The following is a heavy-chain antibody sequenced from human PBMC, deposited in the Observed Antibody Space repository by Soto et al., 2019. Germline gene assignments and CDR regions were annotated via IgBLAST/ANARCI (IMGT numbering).Heavy chain of an antibody. CDR1: GFTFSNYS. CDR2: ISGGGAIT. J-gene: IGHJ4*02. D-gene: IGHD6-6*01. Sequence: GGSLRLSCAASGFTFSNYSMTWVRQAPGKGLEWVSVISGGGAITYYADSVKGRFTISSDNFKNTLYLQMNNLRAEDMAVYYCAKRSGSSSRSFDYWGQGTLVTVSS. V-gene: IGHV3-23*01. CDR3: AKRSGSSSRSFDY.